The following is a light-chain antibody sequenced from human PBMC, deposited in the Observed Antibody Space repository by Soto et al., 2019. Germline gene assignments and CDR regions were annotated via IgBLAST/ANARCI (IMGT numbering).Light chain of an antibody. CDR3: AAWDDSLNGVV. V-gene: IGLV1-44*01. Sequence: QSVLTQPPSASGTPGQRVTISCSGSSSNIGINVVHWYQQLPGTTPKLLIYSNNQRPSGVPDRFSGSKSGTSASLAISGLQSEDEADYYCAAWDDSLNGVVFGGGTQLTVL. CDR2: SNN. J-gene: IGLJ2*01. CDR1: SSNIGINV.